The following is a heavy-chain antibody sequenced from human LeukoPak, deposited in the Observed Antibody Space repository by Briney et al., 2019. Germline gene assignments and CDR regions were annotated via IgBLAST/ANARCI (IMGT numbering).Heavy chain of an antibody. D-gene: IGHD4-23*01. J-gene: IGHJ6*03. CDR1: GFTFSTNS. CDR3: AKDLTTVATPYYYYYMDA. V-gene: IGHV3-21*01. CDR2: IGISSSLT. Sequence: PGGSLRLSCAASGFTFSTNSMNWVRQAPGKGLEWVSSIGISSSLTFYADSVKGRFTISRDNAENSVYLQMNSPRAEDTAVYYCAKDLTTVATPYYYYYMDAWGKGTTVTVSS.